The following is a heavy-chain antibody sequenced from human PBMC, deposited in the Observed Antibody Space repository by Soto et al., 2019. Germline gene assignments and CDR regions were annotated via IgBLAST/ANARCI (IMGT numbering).Heavy chain of an antibody. CDR1: GFTFSSYA. D-gene: IGHD1-1*01. Sequence: EVQLLESGGGLVQPGGSLRLSCAASGFTFSSYATSWVRQAPGKGLEWVSAIGGSGGNTYYADSVKGRFTISRDNSKNTLYLQMNSLRAEDTAVYYCAKDGQLTSYYYYGMDVWGQGTTVTVSS. CDR2: IGGSGGNT. V-gene: IGHV3-23*01. CDR3: AKDGQLTSYYYYGMDV. J-gene: IGHJ6*02.